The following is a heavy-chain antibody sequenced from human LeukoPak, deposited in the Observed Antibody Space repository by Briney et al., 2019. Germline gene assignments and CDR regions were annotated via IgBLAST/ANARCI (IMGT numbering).Heavy chain of an antibody. CDR2: IHYSGST. Sequence: PSQTLSLTCTVSGGSISSGGYYWSWIRQPPGKGLDCIGYIHYSGSTFYNPSLKSRVTMSVDTSKDQFSLKLSSVTAADTAVYYCAREGSNSAWLDPWGQGTLLTVSS. J-gene: IGHJ5*02. V-gene: IGHV4-30-4*08. D-gene: IGHD2-21*01. CDR3: AREGSNSAWLDP. CDR1: GGSISSGGYY.